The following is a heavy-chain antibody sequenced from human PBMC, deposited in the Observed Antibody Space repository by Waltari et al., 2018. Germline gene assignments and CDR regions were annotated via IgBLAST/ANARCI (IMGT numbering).Heavy chain of an antibody. Sequence: QVQLQQWGAGLLKPSETLSLTCAVYGGSFSGYYWSWIRQPPGKGLEWIGEINHSGSTNYNPSLKSRVTISVDTSKNQFSLKLSSVTAADTAVYYCARVYGSGSRRYYYYYGMDVW. CDR2: INHSGST. CDR1: GGSFSGYY. CDR3: ARVYGSGSRRYYYYYGMDV. J-gene: IGHJ6*01. D-gene: IGHD3-10*01. V-gene: IGHV4-34*01.